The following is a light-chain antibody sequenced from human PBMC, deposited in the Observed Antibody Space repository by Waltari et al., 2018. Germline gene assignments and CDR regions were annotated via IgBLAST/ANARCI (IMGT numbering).Light chain of an antibody. J-gene: IGKJ3*01. CDR2: DAS. V-gene: IGKV3-15*01. Sequence: EIVMTQSPATLSVSPGERATLSCRASQSVSSNLVCYQQKPGQAPRLLIYDASTRATGIPARFSGSGSGTEFSLTISSLQSEDFAVYRCQQYNNWPRVFGPGTKVDIK. CDR1: QSVSSN. CDR3: QQYNNWPRV.